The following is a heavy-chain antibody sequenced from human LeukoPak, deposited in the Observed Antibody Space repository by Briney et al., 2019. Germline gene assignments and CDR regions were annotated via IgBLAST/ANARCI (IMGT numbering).Heavy chain of an antibody. CDR1: GYDFGSYG. V-gene: IGHV1-18*01. J-gene: IGHJ4*02. Sequence: ASVNVSCKASGYDFGSYGISWVRQAPGQGLQWMGWISVYNGRTNYAPLQGRVTMTTDTSTGTAYMELRSLRPDDTAMYYCARHMTTVVTSLDFWGQGTLVTVSS. CDR2: ISVYNGRT. D-gene: IGHD4-23*01. CDR3: ARHMTTVVTSLDF.